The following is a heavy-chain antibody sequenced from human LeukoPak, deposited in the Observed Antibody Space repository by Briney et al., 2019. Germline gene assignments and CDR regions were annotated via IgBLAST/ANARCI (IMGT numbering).Heavy chain of an antibody. D-gene: IGHD3-9*01. CDR2: IKQDGSEK. J-gene: IGHJ4*02. Sequence: PGGSLRLSCAASGFSFSTYWMSWVRQAPGKGLEWVATIKQDGSEKYYVDSVKGRFTISRDNAKNSLYLQMNSLRADDTAVYYCATLDNPFGYWGQGTLVTVSS. V-gene: IGHV3-7*01. CDR1: GFSFSTYW. CDR3: ATLDNPFGY.